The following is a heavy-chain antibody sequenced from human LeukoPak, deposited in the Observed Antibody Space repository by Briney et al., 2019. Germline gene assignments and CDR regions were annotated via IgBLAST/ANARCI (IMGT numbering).Heavy chain of an antibody. CDR2: ISAYNGNT. CDR1: VYTFTSYG. J-gene: IGHJ4*02. Sequence: ASVKVSCKASVYTFTSYGISWVRQAPGQGLEWMGWISAYNGNTNNAQKLQGRVTMTTDTSTSTAYMELRSLRSDDTAVYYCARGSFSSGWYPSFDYWRQGTLVSVSS. V-gene: IGHV1-18*01. CDR3: ARGSFSSGWYPSFDY. D-gene: IGHD6-19*01.